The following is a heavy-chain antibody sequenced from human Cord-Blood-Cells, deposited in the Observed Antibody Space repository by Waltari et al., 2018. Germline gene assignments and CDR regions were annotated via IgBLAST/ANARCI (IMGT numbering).Heavy chain of an antibody. CDR2: IYPGDSDT. D-gene: IGHD2-2*01. CDR3: ARHGECSSTSCYSYYADY. CDR1: GYSFTSYW. V-gene: IGHV5-51*01. J-gene: IGHJ4*02. Sequence: EVQLVQSGAEVKKPGESLKISCKGSGYSFTSYWIGWVRQMPGKGLEWMGIIYPGDSDTRYSPSFQGQVTISADKSISTAYLQWSSLKASDTAMYYCARHGECSSTSCYSYYADYWGQGTLVTVSS.